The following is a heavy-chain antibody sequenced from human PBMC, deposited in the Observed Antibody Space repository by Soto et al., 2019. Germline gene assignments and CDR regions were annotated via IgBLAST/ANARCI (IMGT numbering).Heavy chain of an antibody. Sequence: QVQLQQWGAGLLPPSETLSLTCAVYGGSFSGYQWTWIRQPPETGLEWLGEINDSGNITYNPSLKSRVTMGGDTAKKRISRRRRSVTAADTAVDYRARGLILWFGELSRRGGYYYYMDVWGKGTTVTVSS. CDR1: GGSFSGYQ. D-gene: IGHD3-10*01. CDR2: INDSGNI. CDR3: ARGLILWFGELSRRGGYYYYMDV. J-gene: IGHJ6*03. V-gene: IGHV4-34*02.